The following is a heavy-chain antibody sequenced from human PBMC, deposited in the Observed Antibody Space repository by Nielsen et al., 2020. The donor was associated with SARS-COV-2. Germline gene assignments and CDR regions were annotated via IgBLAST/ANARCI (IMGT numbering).Heavy chain of an antibody. D-gene: IGHD2-15*01. CDR2: IYASGNT. J-gene: IGHJ4*02. Sequence: GESLKISCAASGFSVSNNYMTWFRQAPGKGLEWVSLIYASGNTFYADSVRGRFTISRDNPKNTLYLQMNSLRAEDTAVYYCARASGYCSGGTCYSEKLFDLWGQGTLVTVSS. CDR3: ARASGYCSGGTCYSEKLFDL. CDR1: GFSVSNNY. V-gene: IGHV3-53*01.